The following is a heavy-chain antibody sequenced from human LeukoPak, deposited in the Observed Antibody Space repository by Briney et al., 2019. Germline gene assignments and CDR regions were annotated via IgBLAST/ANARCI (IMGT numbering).Heavy chain of an antibody. CDR2: IKSDGSET. Sequence: GGSLRLSCAASGFTFSDYWMSWVRQAPGKGLEWVANIKSDGSETYYVDSVKGRFTISRDNAKNSLYLQMNSLRAEDTAVYYCARGRSSGWYVFDYWGQGTLVTVSS. J-gene: IGHJ4*02. V-gene: IGHV3-7*04. D-gene: IGHD6-19*01. CDR3: ARGRSSGWYVFDY. CDR1: GFTFSDYW.